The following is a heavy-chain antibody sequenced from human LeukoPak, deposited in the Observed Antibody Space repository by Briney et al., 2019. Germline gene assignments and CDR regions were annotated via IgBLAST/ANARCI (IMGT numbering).Heavy chain of an antibody. Sequence: GGSLRLSCAASGFTLGTYWMHWVRQAPGKGLVWVSRINYNGGSTTYADSVKGRFTISRDNAKNTLYLHMNSLRAEDTGVFYCARGPAYTSGWYSLDVWGHGTTVTVSS. CDR3: ARGPAYTSGWYSLDV. J-gene: IGHJ6*02. D-gene: IGHD6-19*01. V-gene: IGHV3-74*01. CDR2: INYNGGST. CDR1: GFTLGTYW.